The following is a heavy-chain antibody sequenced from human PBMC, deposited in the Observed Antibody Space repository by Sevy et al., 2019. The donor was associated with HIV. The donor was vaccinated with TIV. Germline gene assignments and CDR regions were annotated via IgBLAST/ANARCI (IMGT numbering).Heavy chain of an antibody. CDR3: ARGEQWLSFNY. CDR1: GFNISSNY. CDR2: IYGNNST. D-gene: IGHD6-19*01. V-gene: IGHV3-53*01. Sequence: GGSLRLSCAASGFNISSNYLSWVRQAPGKGLEWVSVIYGNNSTYYADFVKGRFTNSRDNSKNTLYLQMNSLRVEDTAIYYCARGEQWLSFNYWGQRTLVTVSS. J-gene: IGHJ4*02.